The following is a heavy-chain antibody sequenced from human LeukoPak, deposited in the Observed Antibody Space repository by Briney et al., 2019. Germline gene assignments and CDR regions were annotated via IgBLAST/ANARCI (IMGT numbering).Heavy chain of an antibody. Sequence: GGSLRLSCAASGFTFSSYSMNWVRQAPGKGLEWVSAISGSGGSTYYADSVKGRFTISRDNSKNTLYLQMNSLRAEDTAVYYCAKGGWSPAVINWFDPWGQGTLVTVSS. D-gene: IGHD2-15*01. CDR2: ISGSGGST. V-gene: IGHV3-23*01. J-gene: IGHJ5*02. CDR3: AKGGWSPAVINWFDP. CDR1: GFTFSSYS.